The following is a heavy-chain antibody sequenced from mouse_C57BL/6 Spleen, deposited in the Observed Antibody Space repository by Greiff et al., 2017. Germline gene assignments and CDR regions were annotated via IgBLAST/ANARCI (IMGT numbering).Heavy chain of an antibody. CDR2: IYPGDGDT. Sequence: QVQLKESGAELVKPGASVKISCKASGYAFSSYWMNWVKQRPGKGLEWIGQIYPGDGDTNYNGKFKGKATLTADKSSSTAYMQLSSLTSEDSAVYFCARYHYAYAMDYWGQGTSVTVSS. J-gene: IGHJ4*01. D-gene: IGHD1-1*01. CDR1: GYAFSSYW. CDR3: ARYHYAYAMDY. V-gene: IGHV1-80*01.